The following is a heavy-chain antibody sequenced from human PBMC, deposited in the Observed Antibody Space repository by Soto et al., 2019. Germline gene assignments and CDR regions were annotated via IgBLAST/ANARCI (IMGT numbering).Heavy chain of an antibody. CDR1: GFTFSDYT. CDR3: ASESEDLTSNLDY. Sequence: GGSLRLSCAASGFTFSDYTMNWVRQAPGMGLEWVSSISSTTNYIYYGDSMKGRFTISRDNAKNSLYLEMNSLRAEDTAVYYCASESEDLTSNLDYWGQGTLVTVSS. CDR2: ISSTTNYI. V-gene: IGHV3-21*06. J-gene: IGHJ4*02.